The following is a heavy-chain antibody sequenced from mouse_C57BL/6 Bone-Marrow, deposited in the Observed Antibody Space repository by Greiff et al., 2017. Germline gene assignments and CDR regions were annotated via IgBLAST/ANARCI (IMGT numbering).Heavy chain of an antibody. CDR3: ARCDYDGLYAMDY. CDR1: GYTFTSYW. Sequence: QVQLQQPGAELVRPGSSVKLSCKASGYTFTSYWMHWVKQRPIQGLEWIGNIDPSDSETHYNQKFKDKATLTVDKSSSTAYMQLSSLTSADSAVYYCARCDYDGLYAMDYWGQGTSVTVSS. CDR2: IDPSDSET. J-gene: IGHJ4*01. V-gene: IGHV1-52*01. D-gene: IGHD2-4*01.